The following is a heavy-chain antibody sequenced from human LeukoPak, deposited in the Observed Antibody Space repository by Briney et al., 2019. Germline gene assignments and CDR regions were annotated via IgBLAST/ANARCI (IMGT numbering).Heavy chain of an antibody. Sequence: SETLSLTCTVSGNSISSGDNYWSWIRQPAGKGLEWIGRIYTSGSTNYNTSLKSRVTISGDTSKNQFSLRLSSVTAADTAVYYCARGNSQKGAHYMDVWGKGTTITISS. CDR1: GNSISSGDNY. J-gene: IGHJ6*03. CDR3: ARGNSQKGAHYMDV. CDR2: IYTSGST. V-gene: IGHV4-61*02. D-gene: IGHD1-7*01.